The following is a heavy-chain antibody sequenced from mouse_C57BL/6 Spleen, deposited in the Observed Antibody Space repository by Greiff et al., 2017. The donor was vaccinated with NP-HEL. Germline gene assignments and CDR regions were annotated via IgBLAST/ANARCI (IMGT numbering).Heavy chain of an antibody. D-gene: IGHD1-1*01. CDR2: IDPSDSYT. Sequence: QVQLQQPGAELVRPGTSVKLSCKASGYTFPSYWMHWVKQRPGQGLEWIGVIDPSDSYTNYNQKFKGKATLTVDTSSSPAYMQLSSLTSEDSAVYYCATYGYFDDWGHGTTLTVAS. V-gene: IGHV1-59*01. CDR1: GYTFPSYW. J-gene: IGHJ2*01. CDR3: ATYGYFDD.